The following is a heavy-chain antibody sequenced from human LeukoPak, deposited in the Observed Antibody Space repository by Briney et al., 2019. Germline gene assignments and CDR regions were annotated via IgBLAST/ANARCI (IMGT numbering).Heavy chain of an antibody. CDR3: AKINSRDGYDYDSFDY. J-gene: IGHJ4*02. CDR1: GFTFNTYA. CDR2: ISGETGTT. D-gene: IGHD5-24*01. Sequence: GGSLRLSCAASGFTFNTYAMTWVRQAPGKGLEWVSCISGETGTTYYADSVKGRFIISRDSSKTTLYLQMNSLRAEDTAVYYCAKINSRDGYDYDSFDYWGQGTLVTVSS. V-gene: IGHV3-23*01.